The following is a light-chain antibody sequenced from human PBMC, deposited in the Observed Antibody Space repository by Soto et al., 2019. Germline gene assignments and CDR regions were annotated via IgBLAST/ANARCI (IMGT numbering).Light chain of an antibody. CDR1: SCNIASNY. CDR2: RND. J-gene: IGLJ2*01. Sequence: VLSQPPSASESPGETVTISCSRSSCNIASNYVQWYQQCPGTAPRIVIYRNDQRPSGVPDRFSGSKAGTSTSPAIGLHGVNADDDDCAAWHYSLDAAVFGGGTKLTVL. V-gene: IGLV1-47*01. CDR3: AAWHYSLDAAV.